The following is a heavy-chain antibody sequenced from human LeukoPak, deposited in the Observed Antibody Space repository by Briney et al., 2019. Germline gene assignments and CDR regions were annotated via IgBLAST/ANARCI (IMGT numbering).Heavy chain of an antibody. D-gene: IGHD1-26*01. CDR3: ARGVGHARNFHFDY. CDR1: GGSISSYY. Sequence: PSETLSLTCTVSGGSISSYYWSWIRQPAGKGLEWIGRVYTSGSTNYNPSLKSRVTMSVDTSKNQFSLKLSSVTAADTAVYYCARGVGHARNFHFDYWGQGTLVTVSS. J-gene: IGHJ4*02. CDR2: VYTSGST. V-gene: IGHV4-4*07.